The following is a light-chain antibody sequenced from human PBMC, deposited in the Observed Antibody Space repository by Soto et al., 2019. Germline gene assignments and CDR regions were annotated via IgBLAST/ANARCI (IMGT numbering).Light chain of an antibody. CDR2: AAS. CDR1: QSISSY. V-gene: IGKV1-39*01. Sequence: DIPMTQSPSSLSASVGDRVTITCRASQSISSYLNWYQQKPGKAPKLLIYAASNLQSGVPSRFSGSGSGTDFTLTISSLQPEDFATYYCQQSYSLPRTFGQGTKVEIK. CDR3: QQSYSLPRT. J-gene: IGKJ1*01.